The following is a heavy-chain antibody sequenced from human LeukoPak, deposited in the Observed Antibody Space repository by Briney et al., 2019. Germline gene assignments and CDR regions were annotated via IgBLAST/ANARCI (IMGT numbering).Heavy chain of an antibody. Sequence: SETLSLTCTVSGYSISSGYYWGWIRQPPGKGLEWIGSIYHSGSTYYNPSLKSRVTISVDTSKNQFSLKLSSVTAADTAVYYCARGVVAATIVDAFDIWGQGTMVTVSS. CDR3: ARGVVAATIVDAFDI. D-gene: IGHD2-15*01. CDR2: IYHSGST. V-gene: IGHV4-38-2*02. CDR1: GYSISSGYY. J-gene: IGHJ3*02.